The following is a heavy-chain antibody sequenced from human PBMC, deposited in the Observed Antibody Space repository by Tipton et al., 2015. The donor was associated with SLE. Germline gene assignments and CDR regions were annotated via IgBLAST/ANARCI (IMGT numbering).Heavy chain of an antibody. CDR3: AMAARPYYYMDV. CDR2: IYHSGVT. D-gene: IGHD6-6*01. Sequence: TLSLTCNVSGGSITSFYWNWIRQPPGKGLEWTGYIYHSGVTNYNPSLKSRVTISLDTSKNQVSLKLSSVTAADTAVYYCAMAARPYYYMDVWGKGTTVTVSS. V-gene: IGHV4-59*08. J-gene: IGHJ6*03. CDR1: GGSITSFY.